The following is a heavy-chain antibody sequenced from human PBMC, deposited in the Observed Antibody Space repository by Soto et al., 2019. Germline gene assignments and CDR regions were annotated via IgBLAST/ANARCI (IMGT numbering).Heavy chain of an antibody. Sequence: GGSLRLSCAASGFTFSSYGMHWVRQAPGKGLEWVAVIWYDGSNKYYADSVKGRFTISRDNSKNTLYLQMNSLRAEDTAVYYCATRSGTYYDSTQDAFDIRGQGTMVTVSS. J-gene: IGHJ3*02. D-gene: IGHD3-22*01. CDR1: GFTFSSYG. V-gene: IGHV3-33*01. CDR3: ATRSGTYYDSTQDAFDI. CDR2: IWYDGSNK.